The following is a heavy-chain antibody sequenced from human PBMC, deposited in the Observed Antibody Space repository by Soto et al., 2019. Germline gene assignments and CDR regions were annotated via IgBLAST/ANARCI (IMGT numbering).Heavy chain of an antibody. J-gene: IGHJ4*02. CDR1: GGSVSSTSYY. Sequence: SETLSLSCTVSGGSVSSTSYYWTWIRQPPGKGLEWIGYIHYSGSTNYNPSLQSRVTISVDTSKNHFSLELTSVTAADTAVYYGARACEHLYFAYRGQGALVTVFS. CDR2: IHYSGST. V-gene: IGHV4-61*01. CDR3: ARACEHLYFAY.